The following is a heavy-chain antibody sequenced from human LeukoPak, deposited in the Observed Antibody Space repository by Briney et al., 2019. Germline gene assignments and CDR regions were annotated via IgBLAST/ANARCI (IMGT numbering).Heavy chain of an antibody. D-gene: IGHD1-26*01. CDR1: GFTFDDYG. V-gene: IGHV3-20*04. CDR2: IIWNGGST. J-gene: IGHJ4*02. Sequence: GGSLRLSCAASGFTFDDYGMSCVRQVPGKGLEWVSGIIWNGGSTGYADSVKGRFTISRDNAKNSLYLQMNSLRDEDTALYYCAESRQAYSESTEFDYWGQGTLVTVSS. CDR3: AESRQAYSESTEFDY.